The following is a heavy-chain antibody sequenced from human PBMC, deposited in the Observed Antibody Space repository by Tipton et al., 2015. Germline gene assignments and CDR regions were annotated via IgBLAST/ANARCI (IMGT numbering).Heavy chain of an antibody. D-gene: IGHD3-9*01. J-gene: IGHJ4*02. CDR2: ISHSGNT. V-gene: IGHV4-38-2*01. CDR3: ACHDYDLLTRDYQTVDY. Sequence: GLVKPSETLSLTCDVSGYSISSGYYWGWIRQPPGKGLEWIGSISHSGNTYYNPSLKSRVTMSRDTSKNQFSLKLTSVTAADTAVYYCACHDYDLLTRDYQTVDYWGQGTRVTVSS. CDR1: GYSISSGYY.